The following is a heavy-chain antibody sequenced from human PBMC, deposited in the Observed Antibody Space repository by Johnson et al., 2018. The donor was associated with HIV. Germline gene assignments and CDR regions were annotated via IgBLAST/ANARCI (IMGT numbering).Heavy chain of an antibody. Sequence: QVQLVESGGGLVQSGGSLRLSCAASGFTFRTYWMHWVRQAPGKGLVWVAVISYDGSNKYYADSVKGRFTISRDDSKNTLYLQMNSLKTEDTAVYYCTTDYRLTVVTRSDAFDIWGQGTMITVS. CDR1: GFTFRTYW. D-gene: IGHD4-23*01. CDR3: TTDYRLTVVTRSDAFDI. J-gene: IGHJ3*02. V-gene: IGHV3-30-3*01. CDR2: ISYDGSNK.